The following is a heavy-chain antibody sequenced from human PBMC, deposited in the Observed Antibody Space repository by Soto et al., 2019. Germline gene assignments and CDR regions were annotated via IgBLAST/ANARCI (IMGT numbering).Heavy chain of an antibody. CDR2: IYSGGST. D-gene: IGHD3-22*01. V-gene: IGHV3-53*01. CDR1: GFTVSSNY. CDR3: ARDVNFFSSGYSSSCFDS. Sequence: GGSLRLSCAASGFTVSSNYMSWVRQAPGKGLEWVSVIYSGGSTYYADSVKGRFTISRDNSKNTLYLQMNSLRAEDTAVYYCARDVNFFSSGYSSSCFDSWGQGTLGTVS. J-gene: IGHJ5*01.